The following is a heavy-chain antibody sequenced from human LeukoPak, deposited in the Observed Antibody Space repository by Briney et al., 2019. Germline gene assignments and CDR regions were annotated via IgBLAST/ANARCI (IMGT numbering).Heavy chain of an antibody. D-gene: IGHD3-9*01. CDR2: ISSSSSYI. CDR1: GFTFRSYS. Sequence: GGSLRLSCAASGFTFRSYSMNWVRQAPGKGLEWVSFISSSSSYIYYAHSLKGRFTISRDNAKNSLYLQMDSLRAEDTAVYYCARDVLRYFDWLPHGGGYNWFDPWGQGTLVTVSS. CDR3: ARDVLRYFDWLPHGGGYNWFDP. V-gene: IGHV3-21*04. J-gene: IGHJ5*02.